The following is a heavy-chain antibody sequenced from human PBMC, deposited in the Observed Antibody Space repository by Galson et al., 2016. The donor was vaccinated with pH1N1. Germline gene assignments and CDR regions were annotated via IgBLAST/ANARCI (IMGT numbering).Heavy chain of an antibody. V-gene: IGHV1-69*02. D-gene: IGHD3-10*01. J-gene: IGHJ6*02. CDR1: GGTLSRHT. CDR2: ILPIVGIT. Sequence: SVKVSCKASGGTLSRHTISWVRQAPGQGLEWMGRILPIVGITNYAQKLQGRVTIIADRFTSTVSMALSGLTSDDTAVYYCATETGPSGMDVWDQGTTVTVSS. CDR3: ATETGPSGMDV.